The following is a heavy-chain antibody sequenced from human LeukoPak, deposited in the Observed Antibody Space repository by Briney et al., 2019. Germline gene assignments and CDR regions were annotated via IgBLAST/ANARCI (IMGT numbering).Heavy chain of an antibody. J-gene: IGHJ4*02. D-gene: IGHD4-17*01. V-gene: IGHV3-30*04. CDR3: ARDYSTVTTFFDY. Sequence: GGSLRLSCAASGFTFSSYAMHWVRQAPGKGLEWVAVISYDGSNKYYADSVKGRFTISRDNSKNTLYLQMNSLRAEDTAVYYCARDYSTVTTFFDYWGQGTLVTVSS. CDR1: GFTFSSYA. CDR2: ISYDGSNK.